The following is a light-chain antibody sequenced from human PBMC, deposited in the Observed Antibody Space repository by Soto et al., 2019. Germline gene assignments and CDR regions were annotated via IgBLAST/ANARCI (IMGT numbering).Light chain of an antibody. CDR2: EVA. CDR1: STDIESYNF. V-gene: IGLV2-23*02. CDR3: CSYATGGTLV. Sequence: QSALTQPASVSGSPGQSITIPCIGSSTDIESYNFVSWYRIHPGKAPKLIIFEVANRPSDVSLRFSGSKSGNTASLTISSLQAEDEADYHCCSYATGGTLVFGGGTKVTVL. J-gene: IGLJ3*02.